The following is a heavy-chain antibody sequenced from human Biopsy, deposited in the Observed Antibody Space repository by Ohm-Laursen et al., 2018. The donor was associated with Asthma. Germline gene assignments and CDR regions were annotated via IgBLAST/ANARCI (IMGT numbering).Heavy chain of an antibody. Sequence: SSVKVSCKAPGGTFSNFAISWVRQAPGQGLEWLGGIMTVFGITNYAQKFQGRVTINADESTSTAYMEVTSLRSEDTAIYYCARCQVGYSSGWSLLLKKIYYSGMDVWGQGTAVTVSS. CDR3: ARCQVGYSSGWSLLLKKIYYSGMDV. V-gene: IGHV1-69*01. CDR2: IMTVFGIT. J-gene: IGHJ6*02. D-gene: IGHD6-19*01. CDR1: GGTFSNFA.